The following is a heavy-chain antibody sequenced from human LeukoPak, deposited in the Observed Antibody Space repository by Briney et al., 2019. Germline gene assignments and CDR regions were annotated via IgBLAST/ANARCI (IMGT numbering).Heavy chain of an antibody. J-gene: IGHJ4*02. CDR2: ISPTGSTT. D-gene: IGHD6-6*01. CDR1: EFSFSGHW. Sequence: GGSLRLSCTASEFSFSGHWMHWARQLPGKGLVWVSRISPTGSTTSYADSVKGRFTISRDNSKNTLYLQMSSLRAEDTAVYYCVKDQSGSSPVYYFDYWGQGTLVTVSS. CDR3: VKDQSGSSPVYYFDY. V-gene: IGHV3-74*01.